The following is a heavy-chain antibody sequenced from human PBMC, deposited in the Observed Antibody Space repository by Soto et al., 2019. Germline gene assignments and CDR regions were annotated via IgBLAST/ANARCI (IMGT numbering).Heavy chain of an antibody. V-gene: IGHV3-11*01. Sequence: GGSLRLSCAASGSSFSDYYMTWIRQAPGKGLEWVSYISSRGDTRYYGDSVKGRFTISRDNAKNSLYLQMNSLRAEDTAVYYCATGVILGTIQGVDYWGQGTLVTVSS. CDR3: ATGVILGTIQGVDY. J-gene: IGHJ4*02. D-gene: IGHD5-12*01. CDR1: GSSFSDYY. CDR2: ISSRGDTR.